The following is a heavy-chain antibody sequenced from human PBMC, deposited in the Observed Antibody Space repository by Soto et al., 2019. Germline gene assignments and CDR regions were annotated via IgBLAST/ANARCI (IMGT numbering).Heavy chain of an antibody. D-gene: IGHD2-15*01. Sequence: QVQLQQWGAGLLKPSETLSLTCAVYGGSFSGYYWSWIRQPPGKGLEWIGEINHSGSTNYNPSRKSRVTISVDTSKNQFSLKLSSVTAADTAVYYCARQVLPYYYYMDVWGKGTTVTVSS. V-gene: IGHV4-34*01. CDR3: ARQVLPYYYYMDV. CDR1: GGSFSGYY. J-gene: IGHJ6*03. CDR2: INHSGST.